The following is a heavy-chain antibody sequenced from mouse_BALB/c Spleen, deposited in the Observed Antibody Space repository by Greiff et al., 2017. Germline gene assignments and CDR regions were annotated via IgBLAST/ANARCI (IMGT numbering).Heavy chain of an antibody. Sequence: DVHLVESGGGLVKPGGSLKLSCAASGFTFSSYAMSWVRQTPEKRLEWVASISSGGSTYYPDSVKGRFTISRDNARNILYLQMSSLRSEDTAMYYCARVYYDYVYYAMDYWGQGTSVTVSS. V-gene: IGHV5-6-5*01. J-gene: IGHJ4*01. D-gene: IGHD2-4*01. CDR3: ARVYYDYVYYAMDY. CDR2: ISSGGST. CDR1: GFTFSSYA.